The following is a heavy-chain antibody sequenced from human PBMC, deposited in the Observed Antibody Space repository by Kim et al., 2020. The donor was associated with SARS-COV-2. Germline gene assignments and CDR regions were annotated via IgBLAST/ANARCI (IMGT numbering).Heavy chain of an antibody. D-gene: IGHD5-12*01. CDR3: ARVLGYSGYDYYYYYGMDV. CDR2: INAGNGNT. J-gene: IGHJ6*02. Sequence: ASVKVSCKASGYTFTSYAMHWVRQAPGQRLEWMGWINAGNGNTKYSQKFQGRVTITRDTSASTAYMELSSLRSEDTAVYYCARVLGYSGYDYYYYYGMDVWGQGTTVTVSS. CDR1: GYTFTSYA. V-gene: IGHV1-3*01.